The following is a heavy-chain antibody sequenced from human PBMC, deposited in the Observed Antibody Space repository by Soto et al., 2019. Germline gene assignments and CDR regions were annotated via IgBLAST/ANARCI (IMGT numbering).Heavy chain of an antibody. V-gene: IGHV3-21*01. J-gene: IGHJ1*01. CDR1: GFTFSSYS. D-gene: IGHD3-22*01. Sequence: PGGSLRLSCAASGFTFSSYSMNWVRQAPGKGLEWVSSISSSSSYIYYADSVKGRFTISRDNAKNSLYLQMNSLGAEDTAVYYCATYYYDSSGYYRVVYFQHWGQGTLVTSPQ. CDR3: ATYYYDSSGYYRVVYFQH. CDR2: ISSSSSYI.